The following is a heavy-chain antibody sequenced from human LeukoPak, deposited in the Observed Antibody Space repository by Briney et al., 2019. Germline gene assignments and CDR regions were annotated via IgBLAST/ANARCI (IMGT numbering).Heavy chain of an antibody. V-gene: IGHV4-39*01. CDR2: FFYTGST. CDR3: ARQSGYSYGYHFDY. J-gene: IGHJ4*02. D-gene: IGHD5-18*01. Sequence: SETLSLTCTVSDGSISSATYYWGWIRQSPNKGLDWIGSFFYTGSTYYSPSLKSRVTISVDTSKNQFSLKLSSVTAADTAVYYCARQSGYSYGYHFDYWGQGTLVTVSS. CDR1: DGSISSATYY.